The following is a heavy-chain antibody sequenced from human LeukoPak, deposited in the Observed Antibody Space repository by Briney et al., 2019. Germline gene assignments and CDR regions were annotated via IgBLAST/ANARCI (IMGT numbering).Heavy chain of an antibody. CDR1: GFTFSSYA. CDR3: ASHPYYDSSGYLAY. V-gene: IGHV3-30-3*01. CDR2: ISYDGSNK. J-gene: IGHJ4*02. Sequence: GGSLRLSCAASGFTFSSYAMHWVRQAPGKGLEWAAVISYDGSNKYYADSVKGRFTISGDNSKNTLYLQMNSLRAEDTAVYYCASHPYYDSSGYLAYWGQGTLVTVSS. D-gene: IGHD3-22*01.